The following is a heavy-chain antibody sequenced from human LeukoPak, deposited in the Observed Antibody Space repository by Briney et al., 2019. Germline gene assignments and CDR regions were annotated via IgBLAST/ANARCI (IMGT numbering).Heavy chain of an antibody. CDR2: INPSGCST. J-gene: IGHJ1*01. V-gene: IGHV1-46*01. CDR1: GYTFTSYY. D-gene: IGHD6-19*01. CDR3: ARDWLPGIAVAGTLSAEYFQH. Sequence: ASVKFSCKASGYTFTSYYMHWVRQAPGQGLEWMGIINPSGCSTSYAQKFQGRVTMTRDTSTSTVYMELSSLRSEDTAVYYCARDWLPGIAVAGTLSAEYFQHWGQGTLVTVSS.